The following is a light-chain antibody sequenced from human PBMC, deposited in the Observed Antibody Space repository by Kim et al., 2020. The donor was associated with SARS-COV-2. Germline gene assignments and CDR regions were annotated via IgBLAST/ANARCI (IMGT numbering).Light chain of an antibody. CDR1: QDIGDW. CDR3: QQYKTFSPTT. CDR2: KAS. V-gene: IGKV1-5*03. J-gene: IGKJ2*01. Sequence: ASVRDRGTLTCRASQDIGDWLAWLQQHPGKAPRLLIYKASTVQSGVPSRFSGSGSGTEFSLTISGLQPDDFATYYCQQYKTFSPTTFGQGTKLEI.